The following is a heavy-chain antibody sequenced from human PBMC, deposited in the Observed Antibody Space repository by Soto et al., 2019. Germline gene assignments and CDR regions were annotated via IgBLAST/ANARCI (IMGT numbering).Heavy chain of an antibody. CDR2: INHSGST. CDR1: GVSFSGYY. CDR3: ARGMYSGYDNPFDY. J-gene: IGHJ4*02. D-gene: IGHD5-12*01. V-gene: IGHV4-34*01. Sequence: QVQLQQWGAGLLKPSETLSLTCADYGVSFSGYYWSWIRQPPGKGLEWIGEINHSGSTNYNPSLKSRVTISVDTSKNQFSLKLSSVTAADTAVYYCARGMYSGYDNPFDYWGQGTLVTVSS.